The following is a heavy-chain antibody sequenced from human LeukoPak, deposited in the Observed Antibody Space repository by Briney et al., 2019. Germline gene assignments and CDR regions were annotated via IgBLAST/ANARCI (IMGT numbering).Heavy chain of an antibody. CDR2: IIPILGIA. V-gene: IGHV1-69*04. J-gene: IGHJ4*02. D-gene: IGHD4-17*01. Sequence: ASVKVSCKASGGTFSSYAISWVRQAPGQGLEWMGRIIPILGIANYAQKFQGRVTITADKSTSTAYMELSSLRSEHTAVYYCARGGDYGDYTFDYWGQGTLVTVSS. CDR3: ARGGDYGDYTFDY. CDR1: GGTFSSYA.